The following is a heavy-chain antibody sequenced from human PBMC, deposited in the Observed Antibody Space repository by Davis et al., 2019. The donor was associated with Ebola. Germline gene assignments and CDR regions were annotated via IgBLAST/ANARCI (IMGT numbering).Heavy chain of an antibody. CDR2: ISAVGYNT. CDR1: GFTFSNYA. J-gene: IGHJ4*02. Sequence: GESLKISCAASGFTFSNYAMSWVRQAPGKGPEWVSGISAVGYNTYHADSVRGRFPISKDNSTNTLYLQMNSLIGDDTAVYYCATCGFCISTSGVDYWGQGTLVSVSS. V-gene: IGHV3-23*01. D-gene: IGHD6-19*01. CDR3: ATCGFCISTSGVDY.